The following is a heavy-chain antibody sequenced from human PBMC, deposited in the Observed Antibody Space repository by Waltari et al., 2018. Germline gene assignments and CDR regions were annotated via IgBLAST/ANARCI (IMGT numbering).Heavy chain of an antibody. CDR2: INPNSGGT. CDR1: GYTLSGDY. Sequence: QVQLVQSGDEGKKPGASVMVSCKASGYTLSGDYMPWESREPVQGPVWMGRINPNSGGTDYAQKFQGRVTMTRDTSISTAYMELSRLRSDDTAVYYCARVPTDFWSGYSFDYWGQGTLVTVSS. CDR3: ARVPTDFWSGYSFDY. J-gene: IGHJ4*02. D-gene: IGHD3-3*01. V-gene: IGHV1-2*06.